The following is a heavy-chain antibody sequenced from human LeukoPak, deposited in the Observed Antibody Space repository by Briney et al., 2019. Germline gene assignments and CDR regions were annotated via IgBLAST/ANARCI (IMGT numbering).Heavy chain of an antibody. V-gene: IGHV4-59*12. CDR1: GGSINSYY. CDR3: VRDLDCSGGSCPDY. J-gene: IGHJ4*02. CDR2: IYYSGST. D-gene: IGHD2-15*01. Sequence: SETLSLTCTVSGGSINSYYWSWIRQPPGKGLEWIGYIYYSGSTNYNPSLKSRVTISVDTSKNQFSLKLSSVTAADTALYYCVRDLDCSGGSCPDYWGQGTLVTVSS.